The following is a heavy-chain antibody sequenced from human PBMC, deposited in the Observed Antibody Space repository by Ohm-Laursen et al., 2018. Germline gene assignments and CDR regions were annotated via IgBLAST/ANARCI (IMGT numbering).Heavy chain of an antibody. Sequence: SDTLSLTCSVSGYSISSGYYWGWIRQPPGKGLEWIGTIYHSGSTNYNPSLKSRVTISVDTSKNQFSLKLSSVTAADTAVYYCARAQNTIVRGVIPRPNWFDPWGHGTLVTVSS. CDR2: IYHSGST. J-gene: IGHJ5*02. D-gene: IGHD3-10*01. CDR3: ARAQNTIVRGVIPRPNWFDP. V-gene: IGHV4-38-2*02. CDR1: GYSISSGYY.